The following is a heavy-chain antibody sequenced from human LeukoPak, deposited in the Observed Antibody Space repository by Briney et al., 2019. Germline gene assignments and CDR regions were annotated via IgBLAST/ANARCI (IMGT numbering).Heavy chain of an antibody. V-gene: IGHV3-21*01. CDR3: ARDWRNKYSNSWSRGEWYFDL. Sequence: PGGSLRLSCVASGFTFTSHSLNWLRPAPGKGLEWVASISSDSDYILYAESVKGRFSISRDNARNSVYLQMNSLTAEDTALYYCARDWRNKYSNSWSRGEWYFDLWGRGTLVSVSS. CDR1: GFTFTSHS. D-gene: IGHD6-13*01. J-gene: IGHJ2*01. CDR2: ISSDSDYI.